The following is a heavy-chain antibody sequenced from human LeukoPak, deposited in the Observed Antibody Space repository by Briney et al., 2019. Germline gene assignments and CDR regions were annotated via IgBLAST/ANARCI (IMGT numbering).Heavy chain of an antibody. Sequence: GTSVKVSCKVSGFTFTSSSVQWVRQTRGQRLEWIGWIVVGSGNTNYAQKFQDRVTITRDISTSTAHMEVSSLRSEDTAVYYCAAVNEDEPTAGPFDYWGQGTLVTVSS. CDR3: AAVNEDEPTAGPFDY. V-gene: IGHV1-58*01. CDR2: IVVGSGNT. J-gene: IGHJ4*02. CDR1: GFTFTSSS. D-gene: IGHD1-14*01.